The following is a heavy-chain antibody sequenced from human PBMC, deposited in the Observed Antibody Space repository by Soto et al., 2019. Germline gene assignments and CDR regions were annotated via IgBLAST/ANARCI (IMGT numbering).Heavy chain of an antibody. D-gene: IGHD3-10*01. CDR2: IYSGGST. CDR1: GFTVSSNY. CDR3: ARENMVRGYGMDV. V-gene: IGHV3-53*01. Sequence: VQLVESGGGLIQPGGSLRLSCAASGFTVSSNYMSWVRQAPGKGLEWVSVIYSGGSTYYADSVKGRFTISRDNSKNTLYLQMNSLRAEDTAVCYCARENMVRGYGMDVWGQGTTVTVSS. J-gene: IGHJ6*02.